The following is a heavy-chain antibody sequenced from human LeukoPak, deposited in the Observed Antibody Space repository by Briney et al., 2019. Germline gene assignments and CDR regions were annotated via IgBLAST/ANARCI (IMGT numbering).Heavy chain of an antibody. D-gene: IGHD4-17*01. CDR2: ISDDGRSK. Sequence: GGSLRLSCAASGFSFISYGMHWVRQAPGKGLEWVGVISDDGRSKDYADSVKGRFTISRDNSKDALYLQMNGLRDEDTAVYYCAKRPSDYGDYVSYFDFWGQGTLVTVSS. CDR3: AKRPSDYGDYVSYFDF. J-gene: IGHJ4*02. V-gene: IGHV3-30*18. CDR1: GFSFISYG.